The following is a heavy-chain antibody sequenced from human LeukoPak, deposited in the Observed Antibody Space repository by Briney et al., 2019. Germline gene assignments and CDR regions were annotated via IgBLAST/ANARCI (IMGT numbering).Heavy chain of an antibody. D-gene: IGHD1-1*01. Sequence: ASVKVSCKASGYTFTGYYMHWVRQAPGQGLEWMGWINPNSGGTNYAQKFQGRVTMTRDTSISTAYMELSRLRSDDTAVYYCARGRYNWNDGYYYYMDVWGKGTTVTISS. CDR1: GYTFTGYY. CDR2: INPNSGGT. CDR3: ARGRYNWNDGYYYYMDV. V-gene: IGHV1-2*02. J-gene: IGHJ6*03.